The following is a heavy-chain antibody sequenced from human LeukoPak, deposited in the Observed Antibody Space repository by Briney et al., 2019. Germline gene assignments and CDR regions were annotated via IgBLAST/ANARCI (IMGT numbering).Heavy chain of an antibody. CDR3: AREKLLLGFDF. Sequence: PGESLRPSCAVSGFAFRSHNLHWVRQAPGKGLEWVAVIWADGSHQYYADSVKGRFIISEDNSKDIVYLRLNNLRADDTAVYYCAREKLLLGFDFWGQGALVTVSS. CDR2: IWADGSHQ. J-gene: IGHJ4*02. CDR1: GFAFRSHN. D-gene: IGHD3-10*01. V-gene: IGHV3-33*08.